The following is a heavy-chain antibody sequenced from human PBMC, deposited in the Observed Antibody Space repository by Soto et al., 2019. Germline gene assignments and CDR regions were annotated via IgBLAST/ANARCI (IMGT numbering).Heavy chain of an antibody. V-gene: IGHV3-7*01. Sequence: GGSLRLSCAASGFAFNRYYMSWVRQAPGKGLEWVATVDQDGSAKYYVDSVKGRFTISRDNAKNSLYVQMNSLRGEEPAVYYCARYCAYDSIYYCSSDRIDYWGQGTLVTVSS. CDR3: ARYCAYDSIYYCSSDRIDY. J-gene: IGHJ4*02. CDR1: GFAFNRYY. D-gene: IGHD3-22*01. CDR2: VDQDGSAK.